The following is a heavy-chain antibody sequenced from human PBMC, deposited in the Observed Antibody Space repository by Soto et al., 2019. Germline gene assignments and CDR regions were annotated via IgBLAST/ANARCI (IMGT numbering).Heavy chain of an antibody. V-gene: IGHV3-7*03. Sequence: EVQLVESGGGLVQPGGSLRLSCAASGFTFSSYWMSWVRQAPGKGLEWVANIKQDGSGKYYVDSVKGRFTISRDNAKNSLYLQMNSLRAEDTAVYYCARDPQVVVVPAAINAFDIWGQGTMVTVSS. J-gene: IGHJ3*02. CDR3: ARDPQVVVVPAAINAFDI. D-gene: IGHD2-2*01. CDR2: IKQDGSGK. CDR1: GFTFSSYW.